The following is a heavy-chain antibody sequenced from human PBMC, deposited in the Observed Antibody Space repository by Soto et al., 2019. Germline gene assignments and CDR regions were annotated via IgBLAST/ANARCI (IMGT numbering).Heavy chain of an antibody. V-gene: IGHV1-18*01. CDR2: TSAYNGNT. D-gene: IGHD2-2*01. J-gene: IGHJ6*02. CDR1: GYTFTSYG. Sequence: QVQLVQSGAEVKKPGASVKVSCKASGYTFTSYGISWVRQAPGQGLESMGWTSAYNGNTNYAQKLQGRVTMTTDTSTSTAYMELRSLRSDDTAVYYCARVRGDIVVVPAATPYYYYGMDVWGQGTTVTVSS. CDR3: ARVRGDIVVVPAATPYYYYGMDV.